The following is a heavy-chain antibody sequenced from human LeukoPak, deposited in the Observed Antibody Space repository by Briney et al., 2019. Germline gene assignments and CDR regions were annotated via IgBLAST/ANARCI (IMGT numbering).Heavy chain of an antibody. D-gene: IGHD2-15*01. CDR2: IKQDESDK. CDR3: SRDPYSSGGYGAFDM. CDR1: EFIFSNYW. V-gene: IGHV3-7*01. Sequence: GGSLRLSCVASEFIFSNYWMSWVRQAPGKGLEWVANIKQDESDKEYVDSVKGRFTISRDNAKNSLYLQMNSLRAEDMAVYYCSRDPYSSGGYGAFDMWGQGTMVTVSS. J-gene: IGHJ3*02.